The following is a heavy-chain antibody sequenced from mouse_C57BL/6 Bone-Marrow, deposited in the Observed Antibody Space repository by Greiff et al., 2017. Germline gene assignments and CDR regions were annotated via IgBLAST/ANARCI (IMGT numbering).Heavy chain of an antibody. CDR1: GYTFTSYG. Sequence: VQLQQSGAELARPGASVKLSCKASGYTFTSYGISWVKQRTGQGLEWIGEIYPRSGNTSYNEKFKGKATLTADKSSSTAYMELRSLTSEDSAVYFCARVLGFDVWGTGTTVTVSS. J-gene: IGHJ1*03. V-gene: IGHV1-81*01. CDR3: ARVLGFDV. CDR2: IYPRSGNT.